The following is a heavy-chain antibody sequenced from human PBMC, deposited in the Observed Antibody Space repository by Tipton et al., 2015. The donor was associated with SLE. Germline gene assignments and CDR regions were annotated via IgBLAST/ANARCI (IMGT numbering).Heavy chain of an antibody. CDR2: ISSSGSTI. J-gene: IGHJ4*02. V-gene: IGHV3-48*03. Sequence: GSLRLSCAASGFTFSSYEMNWVRQAPGKGLEWVSYISSSGSTIYYADSVKGRFTISRDNAKNSLYLQMNSLRAEDTAVYYCARDPRAVAELEYYFDYWGQGTLVTVSS. CDR3: ARDPRAVAELEYYFDY. D-gene: IGHD6-19*01. CDR1: GFTFSSYE.